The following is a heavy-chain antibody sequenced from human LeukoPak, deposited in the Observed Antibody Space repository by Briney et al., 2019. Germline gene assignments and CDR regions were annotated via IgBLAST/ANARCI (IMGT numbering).Heavy chain of an antibody. CDR1: GFTFHDTA. V-gene: IGHV3-9*01. CDR3: AKDPSRDYEGST. J-gene: IGHJ4*02. Sequence: PGRSLRLSCTASGFTFHDTAMHWVRQRPGQGLEWVSGIGWNSGSIGYADSVKGRFTISRDNAKNALYLQMNSLRTEDTAFYFCAKDPSRDYEGSTWGQGTPVTVSS. CDR2: IGWNSGSI. D-gene: IGHD4-17*01.